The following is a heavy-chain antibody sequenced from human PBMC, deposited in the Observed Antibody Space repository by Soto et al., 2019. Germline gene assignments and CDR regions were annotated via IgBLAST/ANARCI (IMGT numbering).Heavy chain of an antibody. CDR1: GFTISSYA. CDR3: ARDEGGYCSGGSCPLVDY. Sequence: GRSLRLSCAVSGFTISSYAMHRIRQAPGKGLEWVAVISYDGSNKYYADSVKGRFTISRDNSKNTLYLQMNSLRAEDTAVYYCARDEGGYCSGGSCPLVDYWGQGTLVTVSS. J-gene: IGHJ4*02. V-gene: IGHV3-30-3*01. CDR2: ISYDGSNK. D-gene: IGHD2-15*01.